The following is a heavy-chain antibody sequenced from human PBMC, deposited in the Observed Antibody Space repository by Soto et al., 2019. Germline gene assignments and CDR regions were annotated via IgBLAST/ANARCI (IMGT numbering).Heavy chain of an antibody. CDR3: AREYYGLLTGYYTGY. CDR1: GFPFSSYW. V-gene: IGHV3-74*01. CDR2: ISGDGVTT. Sequence: EVQLVESGGDLVQRGGSLRLSCAASGFPFSSYWMHWVRHTPGKGLDWVARISGDGVTTYYADSVTCRFTVSRDNAKNTLSLQISGLRAEDTAVYYCAREYYGLLTGYYTGYWGQGTLVSVSS. J-gene: IGHJ4*02. D-gene: IGHD3-9*01.